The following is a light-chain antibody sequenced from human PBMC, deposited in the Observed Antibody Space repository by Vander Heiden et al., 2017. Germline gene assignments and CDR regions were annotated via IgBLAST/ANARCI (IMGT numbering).Light chain of an antibody. Sequence: QPVLTQPPSAPAAPGPRVTISCSGSSSNIGSSYVYWDQQLPGTAPKLLIYRNNQRPSGVPDRFSGSKSGTSASLAINGLRSEDEADYFCAAWDDSLSGSVFGGGTKVTVL. CDR2: RNN. CDR3: AAWDDSLSGSV. V-gene: IGLV1-47*01. CDR1: SSNIGSSY. J-gene: IGLJ2*01.